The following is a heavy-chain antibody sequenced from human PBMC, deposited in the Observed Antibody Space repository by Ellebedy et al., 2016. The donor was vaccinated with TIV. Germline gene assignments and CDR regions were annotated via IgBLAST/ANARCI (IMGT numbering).Heavy chain of an antibody. CDR2: FYSSGST. CDR3: AGVLRGGRYGDYFDY. V-gene: IGHV4-61*01. J-gene: IGHJ4*02. CDR1: GVSVNSANYY. Sequence: MPSETLTLTCTVSGVSVNSANYYWTWIRQPPGKGLEWIGYFYSSGSTDYKPSLKSLVAISVDTSKNQFSLNLSSVTAADTAVYYCAGVLRGGRYGDYFDYWGQGTLATVSS. D-gene: IGHD3-3*01.